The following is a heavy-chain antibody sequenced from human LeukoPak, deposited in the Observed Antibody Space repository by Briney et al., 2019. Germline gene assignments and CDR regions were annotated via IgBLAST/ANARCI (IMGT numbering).Heavy chain of an antibody. V-gene: IGHV1-69*05. CDR3: ARDRWDSSSWYGNFDY. D-gene: IGHD6-13*01. CDR1: GGTFSSYA. Sequence: SVKVSCKASGGTFSSYAISWVRQAPGQELEWMGRIIPIFGTANYAQKFQRRVTITTDESTSTAYMELSSLRSEETAVYYGARDRWDSSSWYGNFDYWGQGNLVIVSS. J-gene: IGHJ4*02. CDR2: IIPIFGTA.